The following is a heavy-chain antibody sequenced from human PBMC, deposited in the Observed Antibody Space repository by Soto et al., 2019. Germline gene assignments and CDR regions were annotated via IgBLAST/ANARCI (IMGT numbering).Heavy chain of an antibody. J-gene: IGHJ4*02. CDR2: ISSRTNTI. CDR3: ARDRRIAAAADFYFDS. D-gene: IGHD6-13*01. CDR1: GFTFSAYS. Sequence: EVQLVESGGGLVQPGGSLRLSCAASGFTFSAYSMNWVCQAPGKGLEWVSYISSRTNTIYYADSVQGRFTISRDDAKNSLYLQMDSLRAEDMAVYYCARDRRIAAAADFYFDSWGQGTLVTVSS. V-gene: IGHV3-48*01.